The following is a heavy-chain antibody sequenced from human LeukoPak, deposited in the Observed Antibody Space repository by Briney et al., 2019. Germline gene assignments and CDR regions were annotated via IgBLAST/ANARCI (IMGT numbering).Heavy chain of an antibody. J-gene: IGHJ4*02. D-gene: IGHD3-10*01. CDR1: GFTFSSYA. CDR2: ISSNGGST. CDR3: ARDNRVIGRTLGYYFDY. Sequence: GGSLRLSCAASGFTFSSYAMHWVRQAPGKGLEYVSAISSNGGSTYYANSAKGRFTISRDNSKNTLYLQMGSLRAEDMAVYYCARDNRVIGRTLGYYFDYWGQGTLVTVSS. V-gene: IGHV3-64*01.